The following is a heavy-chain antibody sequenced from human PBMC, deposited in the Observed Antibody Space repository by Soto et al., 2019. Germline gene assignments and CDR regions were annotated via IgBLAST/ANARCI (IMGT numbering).Heavy chain of an antibody. D-gene: IGHD3-9*01. CDR3: AKLPYDILTGYNWFDP. V-gene: IGHV3-23*01. CDR1: GFTFSSYA. J-gene: IGHJ5*02. Sequence: EVQLLESGGGLVQPGGSLRLSCAASGFTFSSYAMSWVRQAPGKGLEWVSAISGSGGSTYYADSVKGRFTISRDNSKNTLYLQMNSLRAEDTAVYYCAKLPYDILTGYNWFDPWGQGTLVTVSS. CDR2: ISGSGGST.